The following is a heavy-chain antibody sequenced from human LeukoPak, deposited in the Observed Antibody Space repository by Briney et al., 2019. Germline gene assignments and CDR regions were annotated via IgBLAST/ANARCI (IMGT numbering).Heavy chain of an antibody. J-gene: IGHJ6*03. CDR1: GFTFRSYG. V-gene: IGHV3-48*01. CDR2: ISSGSSTI. D-gene: IGHD3-9*01. CDR3: AREFVLRYFEGYMDV. Sequence: PGGSLRLSCAASGFTFRSYGMNWVRQAPGKGLEWVSYISSGSSTIYYADSVKGRFTISRDNAKNSLYLQMNSLRAEDTAVYYCAREFVLRYFEGYMDVWGKGTMVTVSS.